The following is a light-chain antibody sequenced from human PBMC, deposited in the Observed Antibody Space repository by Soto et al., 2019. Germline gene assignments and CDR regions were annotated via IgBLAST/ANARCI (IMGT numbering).Light chain of an antibody. J-gene: IGKJ2*01. Sequence: DIQMTQSPSTLSASVGDRVTITCRASQSISSWLAWYQQKPGKAPRLLIYQASNLQSGVPSRFSGSGSGTEFTLTISSLQPEDSASYHCQHYYNYGVTFGQGTKLEIK. CDR2: QAS. CDR1: QSISSW. V-gene: IGKV1-5*03. CDR3: QHYYNYGVT.